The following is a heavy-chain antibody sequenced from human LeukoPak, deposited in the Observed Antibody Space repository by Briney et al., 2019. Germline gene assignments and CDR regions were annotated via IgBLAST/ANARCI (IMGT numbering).Heavy chain of an antibody. J-gene: IGHJ3*02. CDR2: MYHSGST. D-gene: IGHD1-1*01. CDR1: AYPISSGHY. Sequence: SETLSLTCAVSAYPISSGHYWGWIRQPPGKGLEWIGSMYHSGSTYFNPSLKGRVTISVDTPKNQFSLTLSSVTAADTAVYFCARVSGSGTALDAFDIWGQGTMVIVSS. CDR3: ARVSGSGTALDAFDI. V-gene: IGHV4-38-2*01.